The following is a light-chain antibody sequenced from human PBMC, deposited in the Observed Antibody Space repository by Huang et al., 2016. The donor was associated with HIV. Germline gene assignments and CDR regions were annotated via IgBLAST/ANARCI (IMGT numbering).Light chain of an antibody. J-gene: IGKJ5*01. V-gene: IGKV2-29*02. CDR3: MQGIHPIT. CDR1: QSLLHSGGKTY. CDR2: EVS. Sequence: IVLTQTPPSLSVTTGPPASISCESSQSLLHSGGKTYFHWYLQRPGQSPHLLIDEVSSRFSGVPDRFSGSGSGTDFTLKISRVEAEDVGVYYCMQGIHPITFGQGTRLDIK.